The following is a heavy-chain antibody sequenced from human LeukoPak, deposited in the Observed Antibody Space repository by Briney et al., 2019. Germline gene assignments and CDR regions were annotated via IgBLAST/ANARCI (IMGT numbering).Heavy chain of an antibody. CDR3: ATAPEYSSSSYFDY. CDR2: FDPEDGET. V-gene: IGHV1-24*01. CDR1: GYTLTELS. J-gene: IGHJ4*02. D-gene: IGHD6-6*01. Sequence: ASVKVSRKVSGYTLTELSMHRVRQAPGEGLEWMGGFDPEDGETIYAQKFQGRVTMTEDTSTDTAYMELSSLRSEDTAVYYCATAPEYSSSSYFDYWGQGTLVTVSS.